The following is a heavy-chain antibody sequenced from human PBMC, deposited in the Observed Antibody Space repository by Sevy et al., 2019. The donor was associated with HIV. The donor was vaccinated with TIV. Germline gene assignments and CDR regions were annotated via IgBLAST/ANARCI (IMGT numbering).Heavy chain of an antibody. D-gene: IGHD3-22*01. CDR1: AFTFSTYA. Sequence: GGSLRLSCAASAFTFSTYAMHWVRQAPGKGLEWVAVISYDGSIKYSADSVKGRFTISRDNSKNTLYLQMNSLRPEDTAVYYCAGERTYYYDSSGSDYGYYGMDVWGQGATVTVSS. CDR3: AGERTYYYDSSGSDYGYYGMDV. CDR2: ISYDGSIK. V-gene: IGHV3-30*04. J-gene: IGHJ6*02.